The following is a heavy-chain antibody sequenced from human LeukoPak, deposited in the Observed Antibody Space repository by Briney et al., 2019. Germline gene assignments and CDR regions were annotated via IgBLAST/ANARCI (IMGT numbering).Heavy chain of an antibody. D-gene: IGHD3-10*01. CDR2: INPNSGGT. Sequence: ASVKVSCKASGYTFTGYYMHWVRQAPGQGLEWMGWINPNSGGTNYAQKFQGCVTMTRDTSISTAYMELSRLRSDDTAVYYCARSYYYGSGSYRPLDYWGQGTLVTVSS. V-gene: IGHV1-2*04. J-gene: IGHJ4*02. CDR3: ARSYYYGSGSYRPLDY. CDR1: GYTFTGYY.